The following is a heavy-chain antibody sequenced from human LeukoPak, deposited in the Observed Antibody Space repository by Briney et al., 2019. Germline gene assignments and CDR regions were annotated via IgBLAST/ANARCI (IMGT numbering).Heavy chain of an antibody. Sequence: SETLSLTCTVSGGSISSYYWSWIRQPPGKGLEWIGYIYYSGSTNYNPSLKSRVTISVDTSKNQFSLKLSSVTAADTAVYYCARDTRDYYGSGVYFDYWGQGTLVTVSS. J-gene: IGHJ4*02. CDR1: GGSISSYY. D-gene: IGHD3-10*01. V-gene: IGHV4-59*01. CDR3: ARDTRDYYGSGVYFDY. CDR2: IYYSGST.